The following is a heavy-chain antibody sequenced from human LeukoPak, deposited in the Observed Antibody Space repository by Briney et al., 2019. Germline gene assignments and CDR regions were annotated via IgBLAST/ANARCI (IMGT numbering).Heavy chain of an antibody. Sequence: PGGSLRLSCAASGFIVSNNYMSWVRQGPGKGLEWVSVIYSGGSTNYADSVKGRFTISRDNSKNTLYPQMNSLRAEDTAVYYCAKNLGGDFAIWGQGTLVTVSS. D-gene: IGHD2-21*02. CDR2: IYSGGST. J-gene: IGHJ4*02. V-gene: IGHV3-53*01. CDR1: GFIVSNNY. CDR3: AKNLGGDFAI.